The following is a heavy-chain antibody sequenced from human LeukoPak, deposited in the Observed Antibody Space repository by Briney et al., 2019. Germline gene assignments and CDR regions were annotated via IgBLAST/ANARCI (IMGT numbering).Heavy chain of an antibody. J-gene: IGHJ6*02. CDR2: ISASGGST. V-gene: IGHV3-23*01. CDR1: GFTFSSSA. D-gene: IGHD3/OR15-3a*01. CDR3: ARDPPPFWTGYSFQYYGMDV. Sequence: PGGSLRLSCAASGFTFSSSAMSWVRQVPGKGLEWVSGISASGGSTYYADSVRGRFTISRDNAKNSLFLQMNSLRDEDTAVYYCARDPPPFWTGYSFQYYGMDVWGQGTTVTVSS.